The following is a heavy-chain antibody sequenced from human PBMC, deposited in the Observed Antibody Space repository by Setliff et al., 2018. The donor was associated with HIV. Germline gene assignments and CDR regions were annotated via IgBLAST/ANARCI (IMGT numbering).Heavy chain of an antibody. CDR2: ITHSGST. V-gene: IGHV4-34*01. D-gene: IGHD5-12*01. CDR1: GGSFSGYY. J-gene: IGHJ4*02. CDR3: ARGRDGSKFAN. Sequence: PSETLSLTCAVYGGSFSGYYWSWIRQPPGKGLEWIGEITHSGSTKYNASLIIRVTLSLDTSNNQFSLNLKSVTAADTGVYYCARGRDGSKFANWGQGTVVTVSS.